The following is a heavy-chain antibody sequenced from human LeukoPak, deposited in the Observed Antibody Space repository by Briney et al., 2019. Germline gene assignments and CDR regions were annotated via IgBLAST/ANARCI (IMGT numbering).Heavy chain of an antibody. CDR3: ARGPVSWIQLWFYFDY. Sequence: ASVKVSCKASGYTFTSYGISWVRQAPGQGLEWMGWISAYKGNTNYAQKLQGRVTMTTDTSTSTAYMELRSLRSDDTAVYYCARGPVSWIQLWFYFDYWGQGTLVTVSS. CDR1: GYTFTSYG. V-gene: IGHV1-18*01. J-gene: IGHJ4*02. D-gene: IGHD5-18*01. CDR2: ISAYKGNT.